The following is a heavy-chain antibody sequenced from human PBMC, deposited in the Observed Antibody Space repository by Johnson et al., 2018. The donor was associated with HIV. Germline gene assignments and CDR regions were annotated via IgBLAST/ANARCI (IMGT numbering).Heavy chain of an antibody. V-gene: IGHV3-30*03. CDR2: ISYDGSNK. CDR3: ARVGESDALYI. D-gene: IGHD3-16*01. CDR1: GFTFDDYG. Sequence: QVQLVESGGGLIQPGGSLRLSCAASGFTFDDYGMSWVRQAPGKGLEWVAVISYDGSNKYYADSVKGRFTISRDNAKHSLYLQMNSLGAEDTALYYCARVGESDALYIWGQGTMVTVSS. J-gene: IGHJ3*02.